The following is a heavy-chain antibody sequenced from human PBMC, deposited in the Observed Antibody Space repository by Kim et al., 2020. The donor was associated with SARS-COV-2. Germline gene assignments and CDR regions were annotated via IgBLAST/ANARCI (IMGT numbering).Heavy chain of an antibody. V-gene: IGHV1-3*01. D-gene: IGHD6-13*01. Sequence: ASVKVSCKASGYTFTSYAMHWVRQAPGQRLEWMGWINAGNGNTKYSQKFQGRVTITRDTSASTAYMELSSLRSEDTAVYYCARGAAAAVCMDVWGQGTTVTVSS. CDR3: ARGAAAAVCMDV. J-gene: IGHJ6*02. CDR1: GYTFTSYA. CDR2: INAGNGNT.